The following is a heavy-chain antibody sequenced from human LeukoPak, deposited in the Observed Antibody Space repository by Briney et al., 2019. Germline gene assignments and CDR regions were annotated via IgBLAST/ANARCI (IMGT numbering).Heavy chain of an antibody. J-gene: IGHJ3*02. D-gene: IGHD5-24*01. CDR3: ARDRRFKMAQAGGDAFDI. Sequence: PGGSLRLSCAASGFTFSSYSMNWVRQAPGKGLEWVSSISSSSSYIYYADSVKGRFTISRDNAKNSLYLQMNSLRAEDTALYHCARDRRFKMAQAGGDAFDIWGQGTMVTVSS. V-gene: IGHV3-21*04. CDR2: ISSSSSYI. CDR1: GFTFSSYS.